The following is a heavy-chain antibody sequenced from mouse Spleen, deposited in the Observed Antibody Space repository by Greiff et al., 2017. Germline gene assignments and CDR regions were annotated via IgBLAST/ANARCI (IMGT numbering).Heavy chain of an antibody. CDR2: IYPGDGDT. CDR3: ARLTTTTYYFDY. D-gene: IGHD1-1*01. V-gene: IGHV1-80*01. Sequence: QVQLQQSGAELVKPGASVKISCKASGYAFSSYWMNWVKQRPGKGLEWIGQIYPGDGDTNYNGKFKGKATLTADKSSSTAYMQLSSLTSEDSAVYFCARLTTTTYYFDYWGQGTTLTVSS. J-gene: IGHJ2*01. CDR1: GYAFSSYW.